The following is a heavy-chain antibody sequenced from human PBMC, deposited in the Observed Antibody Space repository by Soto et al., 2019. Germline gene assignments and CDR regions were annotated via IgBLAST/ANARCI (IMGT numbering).Heavy chain of an antibody. J-gene: IGHJ4*02. D-gene: IGHD6-13*01. V-gene: IGHV3-23*01. CDR3: AKDLIAATGTPSYYFDS. Sequence: EVQLLESGGGLVQPGGSLRLSCVASGFTFDTYAISWVRQAPGKGLEWVSTVSGSGLYTYYTDSVKGRFTISRDNPRNTLYLQMNSLRIEDTAVYFCAKDLIAATGTPSYYFDSWGQGTLVTVSS. CDR1: GFTFDTYA. CDR2: VSGSGLYT.